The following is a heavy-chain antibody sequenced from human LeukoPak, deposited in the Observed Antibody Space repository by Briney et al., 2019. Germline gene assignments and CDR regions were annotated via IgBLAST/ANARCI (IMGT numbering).Heavy chain of an antibody. Sequence: PGGSLRLSCAASGFTFSSYAMSWVRQAPGKGLEWVSATSGSGGSTYYADSVKGRFTISRDNSKNTLYLQMNSLRAEDTAVYYCAKDREAKRVVVPAAMRILYWHHWGQGTLVTVSS. D-gene: IGHD2-2*01. V-gene: IGHV3-23*01. CDR3: AKDREAKRVVVPAAMRILYWHH. CDR2: TSGSGGST. J-gene: IGHJ5*02. CDR1: GFTFSSYA.